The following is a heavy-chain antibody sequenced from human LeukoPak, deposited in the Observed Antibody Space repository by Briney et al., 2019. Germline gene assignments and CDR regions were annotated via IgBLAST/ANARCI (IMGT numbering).Heavy chain of an antibody. V-gene: IGHV5-51*01. D-gene: IGHD1-26*01. CDR1: GYRFTTYW. Sequence: GESLKISCKGSGYRFTTYWIGWVRPMPGKGVEWMGIIYPGDSDTRYSPSFQGQVPISADKSLSTAYLQWSSLKASDTAMYYCARHQIVGATRSPFEYWGQGTRVTVSS. J-gene: IGHJ4*02. CDR2: IYPGDSDT. CDR3: ARHQIVGATRSPFEY.